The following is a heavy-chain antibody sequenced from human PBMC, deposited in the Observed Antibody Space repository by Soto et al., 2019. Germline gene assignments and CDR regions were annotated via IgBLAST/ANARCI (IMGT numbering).Heavy chain of an antibody. V-gene: IGHV3-48*01. Sequence: GGSLRLSCAASGFTFSTYSMNWIRQAPGKGLEWVSYISSSGSTMYYTDSVKGRFTISRDNAKNSLYLQMNSLRVDDTAVYYCARRLSTGAFDLWGQGTMVTVSS. D-gene: IGHD2-2*01. CDR3: ARRLSTGAFDL. J-gene: IGHJ3*01. CDR2: ISSSGSTM. CDR1: GFTFSTYS.